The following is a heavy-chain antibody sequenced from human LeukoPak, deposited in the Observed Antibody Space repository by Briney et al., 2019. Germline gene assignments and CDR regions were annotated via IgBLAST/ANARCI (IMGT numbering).Heavy chain of an antibody. CDR1: GFTFSSYG. Sequence: PGGSLRLSCAASGFTFSSYGMHWVRQAPGKGLEWVAFLRYDGTNKYYADSVKGRFTISRDNSKRTLYLQMNSLRAGDTAVYYCAKDNRNIAATAYYYYYYMDVWGKGTTVTVSS. J-gene: IGHJ6*03. V-gene: IGHV3-30*02. CDR2: LRYDGTNK. CDR3: AKDNRNIAATAYYYYYYMDV. D-gene: IGHD6-13*01.